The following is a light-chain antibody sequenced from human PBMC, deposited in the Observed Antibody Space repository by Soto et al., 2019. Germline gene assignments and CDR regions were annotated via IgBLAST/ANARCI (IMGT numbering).Light chain of an antibody. J-gene: IGKJ4*01. V-gene: IGKV3-11*01. CDR2: DAS. CDR3: QQRSNWPPYLT. CDR1: QSVSSY. Sequence: EIVLTQSPATLSLSPGERATLSCRASQSVSSYLAWYQQKPGQAPRLLIYDASNRATGIPARFSGSGPGTDFTLTISSLEPEDFAVYYCQQRSNWPPYLTFGGGTKVEIK.